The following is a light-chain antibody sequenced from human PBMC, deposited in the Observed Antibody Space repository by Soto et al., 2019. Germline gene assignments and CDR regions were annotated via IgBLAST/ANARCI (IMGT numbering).Light chain of an antibody. V-gene: IGLV2-23*01. J-gene: IGLJ2*01. CDR1: SSDVGSYNL. Sequence: QPVLTQPASVSGSPGQSITISCTGSSSDVGSYNLVSWYQKYPGTAPKLIIYEGSKRPSGISIRFSGSKSGNTASLTISGLQAEDEADYFCCSYAGSRTPVVFGGGTKLTVL. CDR3: CSYAGSRTPVV. CDR2: EGS.